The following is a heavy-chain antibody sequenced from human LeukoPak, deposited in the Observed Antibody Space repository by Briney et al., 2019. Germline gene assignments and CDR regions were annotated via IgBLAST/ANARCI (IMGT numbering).Heavy chain of an antibody. CDR2: ISGSGGST. CDR3: AKARSGWLRLSDY. CDR1: GFTFSSYA. V-gene: IGHV3-23*01. D-gene: IGHD5-12*01. J-gene: IGHJ4*02. Sequence: GGSLRLSCAASGFTFSSYAMSWVRQAPGKGLEWVSAISGSGGSTYYTDSVKGRFTISRDNSKNTLYLEMNSLRVEDTAVYYCAKARSGWLRLSDYWGQGTLVTVSS.